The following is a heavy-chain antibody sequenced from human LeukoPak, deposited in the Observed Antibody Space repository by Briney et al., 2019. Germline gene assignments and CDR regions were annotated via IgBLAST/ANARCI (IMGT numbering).Heavy chain of an antibody. CDR2: IYYSGST. CDR1: GGSISSSSYY. CDR3: ARLGYNWNDVAY. J-gene: IGHJ4*02. Sequence: PSETLSLTCTVSGGSISSSSYYWGWIRQPPGKGLEWIGSIYYSGSTYYNPSLKSRVTISVDTSKNQFSLKLSSVTAADTAVYYCARLGYNWNDVAYWGLGTLVTVSS. D-gene: IGHD1-1*01. V-gene: IGHV4-39*01.